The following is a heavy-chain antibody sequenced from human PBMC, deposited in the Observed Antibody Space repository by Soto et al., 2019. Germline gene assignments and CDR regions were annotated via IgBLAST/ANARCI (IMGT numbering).Heavy chain of an antibody. D-gene: IGHD2-15*01. CDR3: AKGLPQGDIVVTQAASPFDS. CDR2: ISYDGSKK. Sequence: QVQLVESGGGVVQPGRSLRLSCAASGFTFGNYGMHWVRQAADKGLEWLAFISYDGSKKYYAESVKGRFAVSRDNSKRTLHLEMRSLRHEDTAMYYCAKGLPQGDIVVTQAASPFDSWGQGSLVIVSS. CDR1: GFTFGNYG. V-gene: IGHV3-30*18. J-gene: IGHJ4*02.